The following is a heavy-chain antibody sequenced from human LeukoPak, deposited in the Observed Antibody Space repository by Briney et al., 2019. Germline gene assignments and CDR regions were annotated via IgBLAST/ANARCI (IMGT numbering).Heavy chain of an antibody. CDR3: AKGLRFGELTLYPPFYY. V-gene: IGHV3-43*02. CDR2: ISGDGGST. D-gene: IGHD3-16*02. Sequence: PGESLRLSCAASGFTFDDYAMHWVRQAPGKGLEWVSLISGDGGSTYYADSVKGRFTISRDNSKNSLYLQMNSLRTEDTALYYCAKGLRFGELTLYPPFYYWGQGNPVTVSS. J-gene: IGHJ4*02. CDR1: GFTFDDYA.